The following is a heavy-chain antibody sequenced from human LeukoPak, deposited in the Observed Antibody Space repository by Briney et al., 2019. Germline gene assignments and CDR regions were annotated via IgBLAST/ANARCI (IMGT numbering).Heavy chain of an antibody. Sequence: PGGSLRLSCVGFGFPFSSYSMNWVRQAPGKGLEWVSSIDLNGNHINYADSVKDRFTISRDNAKNSLFLQMDSLRVEDTAVYYCARDRGLGLPNWFTSWGQGTLVTVSS. V-gene: IGHV3-21*01. CDR1: GFPFSSYS. CDR3: ARDRGLGLPNWFTS. J-gene: IGHJ5*01. D-gene: IGHD2-15*01. CDR2: IDLNGNHI.